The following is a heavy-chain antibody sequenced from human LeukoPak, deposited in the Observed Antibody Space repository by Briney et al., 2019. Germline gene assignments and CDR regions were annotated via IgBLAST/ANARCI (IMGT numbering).Heavy chain of an antibody. Sequence: ASVKVSCKASLYTFTSYGIRWVRQAPGQGREWMGWISAYNGNTQYAQKLQGRITMTTDTSTSTAYMELRSLRSDDTAVYYCARSGIAVAKYYYYMDVWGKGTTVTVSS. CDR3: ARSGIAVAKYYYYMDV. CDR1: LYTFTSYG. J-gene: IGHJ6*03. CDR2: ISAYNGNT. D-gene: IGHD6-19*01. V-gene: IGHV1-18*01.